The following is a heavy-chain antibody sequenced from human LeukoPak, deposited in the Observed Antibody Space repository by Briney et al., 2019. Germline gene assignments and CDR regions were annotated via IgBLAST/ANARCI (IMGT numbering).Heavy chain of an antibody. CDR3: VRGGSYFLTDY. J-gene: IGHJ4*02. CDR2: INPSGGSI. CDR1: GYTFTSYY. V-gene: IGHV1-46*01. Sequence: ASVKVSCKASGYTFTSYYMHWVRQAPGQGLEWMGIINPSGGSISYAQKFQGRVTMTRDTSTSTVYMELSSLSSEDRDVYSCVRGGSYFLTDYWGQGTLVTVSS. D-gene: IGHD1-26*01.